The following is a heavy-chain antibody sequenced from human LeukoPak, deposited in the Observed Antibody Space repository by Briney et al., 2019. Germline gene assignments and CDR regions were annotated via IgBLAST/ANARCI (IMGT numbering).Heavy chain of an antibody. Sequence: GRSLRLSCAASGFTFSSYAMHWVRQAPGKGLEWVAVISYDGSNKYYADSVKGRFTISRDNSKNTLYLQMNSLRAEDTAVYYCARAAVAEFYWGQGTLVTVSS. CDR3: ARAAVAEFY. J-gene: IGHJ4*02. CDR1: GFTFSSYA. CDR2: ISYDGSNK. D-gene: IGHD6-19*01. V-gene: IGHV3-30-3*01.